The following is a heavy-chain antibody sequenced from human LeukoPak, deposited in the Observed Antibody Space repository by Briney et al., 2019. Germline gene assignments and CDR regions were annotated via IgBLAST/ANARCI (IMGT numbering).Heavy chain of an antibody. V-gene: IGHV3-48*03. CDR2: ISSSGSTI. J-gene: IGHJ4*02. Sequence: GGSLRLSCAASGFTFSSYEMNWVRQAPGKGLEWVSYISSSGSTIYYADSVKGRFTISRDNAKNSLYLQMSSLRAEDTAVYYCARGKEWLPNDYWGQGTLVTVSS. CDR1: GFTFSSYE. CDR3: ARGKEWLPNDY. D-gene: IGHD3-3*01.